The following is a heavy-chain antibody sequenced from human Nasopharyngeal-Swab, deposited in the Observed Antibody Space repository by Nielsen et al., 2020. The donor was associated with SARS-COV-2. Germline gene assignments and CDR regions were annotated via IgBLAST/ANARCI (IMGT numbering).Heavy chain of an antibody. V-gene: IGHV4-39*01. D-gene: IGHD6-19*01. Sequence: WIRQPPGKGLEGIGSIYYSGSTYYNPSLKSRVTISVDTSKNQFSLKLSSVTAADTAVYYCARVVAVAGTRRYFDYWGQGTLVTVSS. CDR2: IYYSGST. CDR3: ARVVAVAGTRRYFDY. J-gene: IGHJ4*02.